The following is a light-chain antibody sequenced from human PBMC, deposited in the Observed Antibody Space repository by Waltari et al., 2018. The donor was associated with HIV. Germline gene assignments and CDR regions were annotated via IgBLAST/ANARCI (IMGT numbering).Light chain of an antibody. CDR1: QGTGSD. CDR2: AAS. Sequence: DVQMTQSPSSLSASVGDRVAITCRANQGTGSDLAWYQQKPGKVPKLLIYAASTLQSGVPSRFSGSGSGTDFTLTITSLQTEDLAFYYCQRYDRAPYTFGPGTKLELK. CDR3: QRYDRAPYT. V-gene: IGKV1-27*01. J-gene: IGKJ2*01.